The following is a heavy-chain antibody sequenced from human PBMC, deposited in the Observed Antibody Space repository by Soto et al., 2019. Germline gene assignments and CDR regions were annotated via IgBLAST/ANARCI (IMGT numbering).Heavy chain of an antibody. CDR2: ISSSSSTI. J-gene: IGHJ6*02. CDR1: GFTFSSYS. D-gene: IGHD4-4*01. Sequence: EVQLVESGGGLVQPGGSLRLSCAASGFTFSSYSMNWVRQAPGKGLEWVSYISSSSSTIYYADSVKGRFTISRDNAKNSLYLQMNSLRDEDTAVYYCAREGYSHYYYYGMDVWGQGTTVTVSS. CDR3: AREGYSHYYYYGMDV. V-gene: IGHV3-48*02.